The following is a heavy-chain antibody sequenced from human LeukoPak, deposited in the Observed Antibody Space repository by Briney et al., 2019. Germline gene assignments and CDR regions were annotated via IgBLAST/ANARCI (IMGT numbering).Heavy chain of an antibody. CDR3: AKPLRGYSYGFDY. CDR1: GFTFSSYA. D-gene: IGHD5-18*01. CDR2: ISCSGGST. V-gene: IGHV3-23*01. Sequence: GGSLRLSCAASGFTFSSYAMSWVRQAPGKGLEWVSAISCSGGSTYYADSVKGRFTISRDNSKNTLYLQMNSLRAEDTAVYYCAKPLRGYSYGFDYWGQGTLVTVSS. J-gene: IGHJ4*02.